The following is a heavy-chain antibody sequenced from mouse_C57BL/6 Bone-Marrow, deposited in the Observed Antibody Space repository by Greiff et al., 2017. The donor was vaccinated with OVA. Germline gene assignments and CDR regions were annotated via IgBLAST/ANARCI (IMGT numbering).Heavy chain of an antibody. Sequence: VQLVESGPGLVAPSQSLSITCTVSGFSLTSYGVDWVRQSPGKGLEWLGVIWGVGSTNYNSALKSRLSISKDNSTSQVFLKMNSLQTDDTAMYYCATGSSWFAYWGQGTLVTVSA. V-gene: IGHV2-6*01. J-gene: IGHJ3*01. D-gene: IGHD1-1*01. CDR3: ATGSSWFAY. CDR2: IWGVGST. CDR1: GFSLTSYG.